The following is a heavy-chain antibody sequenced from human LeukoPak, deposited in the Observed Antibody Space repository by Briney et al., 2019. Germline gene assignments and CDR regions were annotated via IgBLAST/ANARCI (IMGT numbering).Heavy chain of an antibody. D-gene: IGHD3-10*01. CDR3: VKDLRVPLDSFDI. CDR2: ISSNGGST. J-gene: IGHJ3*02. Sequence: GGSLRLSCSASGFXFSSYPIHWVRQAPGKGLEYVSAISSNGGSTYYADSVKGRFTISRDNSKNTLYLQMSILRPEDTAVYYCVKDLRVPLDSFDIWGQGTMVTVSS. V-gene: IGHV3-64D*06. CDR1: GFXFSSYP.